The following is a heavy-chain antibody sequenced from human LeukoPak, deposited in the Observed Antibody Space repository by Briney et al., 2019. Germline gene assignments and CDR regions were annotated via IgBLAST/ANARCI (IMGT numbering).Heavy chain of an antibody. D-gene: IGHD3-22*01. Sequence: ASVKVSCKASGYTFTSYYMHWVRQAPGQGLEWMGIINPSGGSTSYAQKFQGRVTMTRDTSTSTVYMELSSLRSEDTAVYYCARVAYYYDSSGLGDLDYWGQGTLVTVSS. CDR2: INPSGGST. CDR1: GYTFTSYY. CDR3: ARVAYYYDSSGLGDLDY. V-gene: IGHV1-46*01. J-gene: IGHJ4*02.